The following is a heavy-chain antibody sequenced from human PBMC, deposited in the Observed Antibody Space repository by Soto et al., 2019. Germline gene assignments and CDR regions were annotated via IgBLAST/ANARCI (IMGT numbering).Heavy chain of an antibody. CDR3: ARAYCSSTSCYTMGAFDY. CDR2: ISYDGSNK. Sequence: ESGGGVVQPGRSLRLSCAASGFTFSSYGMHWVRQAPGKGLEWVAVISYDGSNKYYADSVKGRFTISRDNSKNTLYLQMNSLRAEDTAVYYCARAYCSSTSCYTMGAFDYWGQGTLVTVSS. V-gene: IGHV3-30*03. CDR1: GFTFSSYG. D-gene: IGHD2-2*02. J-gene: IGHJ4*02.